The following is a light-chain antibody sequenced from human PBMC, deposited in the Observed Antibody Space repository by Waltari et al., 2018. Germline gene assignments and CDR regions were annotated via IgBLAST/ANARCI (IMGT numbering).Light chain of an antibody. CDR2: WAS. Sequence: DIVMTQSPDSLAVSLGERATINCKSSQTLLYTSNNRNYLAWFQQKPGQPPKLLIYWASTRESGVPDRFSGSGSGTDFSLTISSLQAADVAVYYRQQYYDTPYTFGQGTKLQIK. CDR1: QTLLYTSNNRNY. V-gene: IGKV4-1*01. J-gene: IGKJ2*01. CDR3: QQYYDTPYT.